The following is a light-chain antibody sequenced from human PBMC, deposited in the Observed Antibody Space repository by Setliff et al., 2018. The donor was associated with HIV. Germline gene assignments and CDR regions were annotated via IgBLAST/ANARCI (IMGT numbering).Light chain of an antibody. J-gene: IGLJ3*02. V-gene: IGLV2-14*01. Sequence: QSALTQPASVSGSPGQSITISCTGSSSDVGGYDLASWYQQHPGKAPQLMIYEVNDRPSGVSDRFSGSKSGNTASLIISGLQAEDEGDYYCSSYTGSNSWVFGGGTKVTVL. CDR3: SSYTGSNSWV. CDR1: SSDVGGYDL. CDR2: EVN.